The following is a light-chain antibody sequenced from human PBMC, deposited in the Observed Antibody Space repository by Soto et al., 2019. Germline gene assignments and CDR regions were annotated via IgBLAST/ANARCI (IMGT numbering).Light chain of an antibody. CDR1: SSNIGSNT. CDR3: AAWDDSLNGYV. V-gene: IGLV1-44*01. CDR2: SIN. Sequence: QSVLTQPPSASGTPGQRVTISCSGSSSNIGSNTVNWYQQLPGTAPKLLNYSINHRPSGVPDRFSGSKSCTSASLAISGLQSEDEADYYCAAWDDSLNGYVFGTGTKLTVL. J-gene: IGLJ1*01.